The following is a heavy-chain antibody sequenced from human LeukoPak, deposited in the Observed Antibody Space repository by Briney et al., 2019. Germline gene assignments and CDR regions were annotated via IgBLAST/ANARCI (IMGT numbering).Heavy chain of an antibody. Sequence: QTLSLTCAISGDRVSSNSVTWNWIRQSPSRGLEWLGRTYYRSTWYNDYAASVRGRITVNPDTSKNQFSLHLNSVTPEDTAVYYCARRLTQYDCFDPWGQGILVTVSS. V-gene: IGHV6-1*01. CDR2: TYYRSTWYN. CDR3: ARRLTQYDCFDP. CDR1: GDRVSSNSVT. D-gene: IGHD2-2*01. J-gene: IGHJ5*02.